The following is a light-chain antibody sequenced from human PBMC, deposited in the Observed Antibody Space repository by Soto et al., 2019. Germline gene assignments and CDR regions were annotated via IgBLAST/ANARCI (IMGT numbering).Light chain of an antibody. CDR3: QHFRA. CDR1: QSVYSNF. V-gene: IGKV3-20*01. Sequence: EVVLTQSPGTLSLSPGERATLSCRASQSVYSNFLAWYQQKPGQAPRLLMFGASSRATGIPDRFSGSGSGTDFTLTISRLEPEDFVLYYCQHFRAFGQGTRLEIK. J-gene: IGKJ5*01. CDR2: GAS.